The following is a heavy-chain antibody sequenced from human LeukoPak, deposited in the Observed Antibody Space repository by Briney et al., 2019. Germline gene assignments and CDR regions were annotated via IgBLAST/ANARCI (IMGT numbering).Heavy chain of an antibody. Sequence: GESLKISCKASGYSFTNFWIGWVRQMPGKGLEYMGIIYPDDSDTRYSPSFQGQVTISADKSVSTAYLQWSSLKASDTAMYYCAGRRDGYNKFCWWGQGTLVTVSS. J-gene: IGHJ4*02. D-gene: IGHD5-24*01. CDR3: AGRRDGYNKFCW. CDR2: IYPDDSDT. V-gene: IGHV5-51*01. CDR1: GYSFTNFW.